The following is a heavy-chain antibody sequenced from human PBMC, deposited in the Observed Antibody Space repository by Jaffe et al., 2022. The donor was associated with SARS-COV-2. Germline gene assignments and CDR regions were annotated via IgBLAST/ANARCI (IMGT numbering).Heavy chain of an antibody. CDR3: ARLIRGRMGRMTWTYAFDL. J-gene: IGHJ3*01. CDR2: INKDGSET. CDR1: GFTFNNYW. V-gene: IGHV3-7*01. Sequence: EVQLVESGGGSVQPGGSLRLSCTASGFTFNNYWMTWVRQVRQAPEKGLEWVANINKDGSETNYVDSVKGRFTISRDNSKNSLSLQMNSLRAEDTAVYYCARLIRGRMGRMTWTYAFDLWGQGTAVTVSS. D-gene: IGHD3-16*01.